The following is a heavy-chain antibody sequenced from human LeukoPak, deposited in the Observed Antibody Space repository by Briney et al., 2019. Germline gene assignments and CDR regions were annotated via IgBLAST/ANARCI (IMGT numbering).Heavy chain of an antibody. CDR3: ARDMTTVVTPAGYYYGMDV. V-gene: IGHV1-69*04. Sequence: SVKASCKASGGTFSSYAISWVRQAPGQGLEWMGRIIPILGIANYAQKFQGRVTITADKSTSTAYMELSSLRSEDTAVYYCARDMTTVVTPAGYYYGMDVWGQGTTVTVSS. CDR1: GGTFSSYA. J-gene: IGHJ6*02. CDR2: IIPILGIA. D-gene: IGHD4-23*01.